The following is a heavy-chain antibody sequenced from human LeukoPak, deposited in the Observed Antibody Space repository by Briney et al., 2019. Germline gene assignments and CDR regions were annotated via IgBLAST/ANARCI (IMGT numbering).Heavy chain of an antibody. CDR2: IFYSGST. CDR1: GNSISSGDNY. J-gene: IGHJ3*02. V-gene: IGHV4-39*07. Sequence: PSETLSLTCTVSGNSISSGDNYWSWIRQPPGKGLEWIGTIFYSGSTYYNPSLKSRVHISLDPSKNQFSLILSSVTAADTAVYFCAREDTSMVKDAFHIWGQGTMVTVSS. D-gene: IGHD5-18*01. CDR3: AREDTSMVKDAFHI.